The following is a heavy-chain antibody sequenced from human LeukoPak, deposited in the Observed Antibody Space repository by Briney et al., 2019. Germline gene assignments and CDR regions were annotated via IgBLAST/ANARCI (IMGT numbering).Heavy chain of an antibody. J-gene: IGHJ4*02. CDR2: ISGSGGST. V-gene: IGHV3-23*01. D-gene: IGHD3-10*01. CDR1: GFTFSSYA. Sequence: GGSLRLSCAASGFTFSSYAMSWVRQAPGKGLEWVSAISGSGGSTYYADSVKGRFTISRDNSMNTLYLQMNSLRAEDTAVYYCAKDLLRSGGYAGYWGQGTLVAVSS. CDR3: AKDLLRSGGYAGY.